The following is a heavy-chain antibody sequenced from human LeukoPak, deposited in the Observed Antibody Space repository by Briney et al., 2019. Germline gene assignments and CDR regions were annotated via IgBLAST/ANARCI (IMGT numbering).Heavy chain of an antibody. V-gene: IGHV4-59*08. D-gene: IGHD6-13*01. J-gene: IGHJ4*02. CDR2: IYYSGTT. Sequence: SETLSLTCTVSGGSISSYYWSWIRQPPGKGLEWIGYIYYSGTTNYNPSLKSRVTILVDTSKNQFSLNLSSVTAADTAVYYCARRGIAAAGYDYWGQGTLVTVSS. CDR3: ARRGIAAAGYDY. CDR1: GGSISSYY.